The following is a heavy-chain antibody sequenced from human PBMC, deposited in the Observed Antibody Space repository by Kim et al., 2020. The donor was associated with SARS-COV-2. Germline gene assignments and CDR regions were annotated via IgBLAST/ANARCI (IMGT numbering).Heavy chain of an antibody. CDR1: GFTVSSNY. Sequence: GGSLRLSCAASGFTVSSNYMSWVRQAPGKGLEWVSVIYSGGSTYYADSVKGRFTISRDNSKNTLYLQMNSLRAEDTAVYYCARAGFVPGIQLWLGFDYWGQGTLVTVSS. CDR3: ARAGFVPGIQLWLGFDY. CDR2: IYSGGST. V-gene: IGHV3-66*01. J-gene: IGHJ4*02. D-gene: IGHD5-18*01.